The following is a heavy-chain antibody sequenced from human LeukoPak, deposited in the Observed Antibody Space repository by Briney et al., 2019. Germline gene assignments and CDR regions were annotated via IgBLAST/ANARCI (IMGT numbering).Heavy chain of an antibody. CDR2: INTNTGNP. CDR1: GYTFTSYA. V-gene: IGHV7-4-1*02. J-gene: IGHJ2*01. D-gene: IGHD6-19*01. CDR3: ASSIAVADLGYFDL. Sequence: ASVKVSCKASGYTFTSYAMNWVRQAPGQGLEWMGWINTNTGNPTYAQGFTGRFVFSLDTSVSTAYLQISSLKAEDTAVYYCASSIAVADLGYFDLWGRGTLVTVSS.